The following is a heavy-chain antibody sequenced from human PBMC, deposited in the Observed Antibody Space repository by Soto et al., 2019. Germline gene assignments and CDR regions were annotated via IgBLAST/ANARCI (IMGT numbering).Heavy chain of an antibody. J-gene: IGHJ4*02. D-gene: IGHD3-10*01. V-gene: IGHV3-48*01. CDR3: ARDMPISTSGNYPYYFGY. CDR1: GFTFSSYA. CDR2: ISSSSSAI. Sequence: GGSLRLSCSASGFTFSSYAMHWVRQAPGKGLEWVSYISSSSSAIYYADSVKGRFTISRDNAKNSLYLQMNSLRAEDTAVYYCARDMPISTSGNYPYYFGYWGQGALVTVSS.